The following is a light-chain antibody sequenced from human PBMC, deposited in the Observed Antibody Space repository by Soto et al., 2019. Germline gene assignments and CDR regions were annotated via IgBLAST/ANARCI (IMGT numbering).Light chain of an antibody. J-gene: IGKJ5*01. V-gene: IGKV3-11*01. Sequence: IVLTQSPVTLSLSPGERATLSCRASQSVSSYLAWYQQKPGQAPRLLIYDASNRATGIPARFSGSGSGTDFTLTISSLEPEDFAVYYCQQRKYWQVTFGQGTRLEIK. CDR1: QSVSSY. CDR2: DAS. CDR3: QQRKYWQVT.